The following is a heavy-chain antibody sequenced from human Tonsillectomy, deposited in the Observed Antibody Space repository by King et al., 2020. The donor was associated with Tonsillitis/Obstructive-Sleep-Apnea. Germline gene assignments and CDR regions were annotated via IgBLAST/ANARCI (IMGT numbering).Heavy chain of an antibody. CDR1: GGSFIGYY. J-gene: IGHJ4*02. CDR2: INHSGTT. D-gene: IGHD3-16*02. Sequence: HVQLQQWGAGLLKPSETLSLTCAVYGGSFIGYYWNWIRQPPGKGLEWIGEINHSGTTNYNPSLKSRVTISVDTSKNQFSLKLSSVTAADTTVYYCARARSSGDYIWGSYRILDYWGQGTLVTVSS. CDR3: ARARSSGDYIWGSYRILDY. V-gene: IGHV4-34*01.